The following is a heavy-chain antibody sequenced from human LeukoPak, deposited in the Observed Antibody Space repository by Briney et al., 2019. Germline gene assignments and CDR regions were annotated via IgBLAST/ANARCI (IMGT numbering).Heavy chain of an antibody. CDR3: ARGGAYYYDSSGYYYAHQLNY. CDR1: GGSISSYY. D-gene: IGHD3-22*01. J-gene: IGHJ4*02. V-gene: IGHV4-4*07. Sequence: PSETLSLTCTVSGGSISSYYWSWIRQPAGKGLEWIGRIYTSGSTNYNPSLKSRVTMSVDTSKNQFSLKLSSVTVADTAVYYCARGGAYYYDSSGYYYAHQLNYWGQGTLVTVSS. CDR2: IYTSGST.